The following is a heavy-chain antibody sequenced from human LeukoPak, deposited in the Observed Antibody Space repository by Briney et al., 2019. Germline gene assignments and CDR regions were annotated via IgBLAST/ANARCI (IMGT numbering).Heavy chain of an antibody. J-gene: IGHJ6*04. CDR1: GGSFSGYY. Sequence: TETLSLTCAVYGGSFSGYYWSWIRQPPGKGLEWIGEINHSGSTNYNPSLKSRVTISVDTSKNQFSLKLSSVTAADTAVYYCARRGYYYYGMDVWGKGTTVTVSS. V-gene: IGHV4-34*01. D-gene: IGHD3-10*01. CDR2: INHSGST. CDR3: ARRGYYYYGMDV.